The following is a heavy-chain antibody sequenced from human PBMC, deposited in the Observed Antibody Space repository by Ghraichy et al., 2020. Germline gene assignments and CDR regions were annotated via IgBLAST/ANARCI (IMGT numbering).Heavy chain of an antibody. CDR2: INHSGST. D-gene: IGHD4-17*01. J-gene: IGHJ4*02. V-gene: IGHV4-34*01. CDR1: GGSFSGYY. Sequence: SETLSLTCAVYGGSFSGYYLSWIRQPPGKGLEWIGEINHSGSTNYNPSLKSRVTISVDTSKNQFSLKLSSVTAADTAVYYCARGTTVTTGLHYWGQGTLVSVSS. CDR3: ARGTTVTTGLHY.